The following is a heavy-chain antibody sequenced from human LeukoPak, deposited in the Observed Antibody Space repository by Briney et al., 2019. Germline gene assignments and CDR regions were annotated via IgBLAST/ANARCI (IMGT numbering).Heavy chain of an antibody. V-gene: IGHV3-30*02. D-gene: IGHD6-19*01. Sequence: GGSLRLSCAASGFTFSSYGMHWVRQAPGKGLEWVAFIRYDGSNKYYADSVKGRFTISRDNSKNTLYLQMNSLRAEDTAVYYCATHAGIAVAGTDYWGQGTLVTVSS. CDR2: IRYDGSNK. CDR3: ATHAGIAVAGTDY. J-gene: IGHJ4*02. CDR1: GFTFSSYG.